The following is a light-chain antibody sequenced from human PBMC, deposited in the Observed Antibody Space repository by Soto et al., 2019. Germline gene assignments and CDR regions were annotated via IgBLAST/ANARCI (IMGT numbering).Light chain of an antibody. Sequence: GVSNRFSGSKSGNTASLTISGLQAEDEADYYCSSSATGTTSHVAFGGGTKLTVL. J-gene: IGLJ2*01. CDR3: SSSATGTTSHVA. V-gene: IGLV2-14*01.